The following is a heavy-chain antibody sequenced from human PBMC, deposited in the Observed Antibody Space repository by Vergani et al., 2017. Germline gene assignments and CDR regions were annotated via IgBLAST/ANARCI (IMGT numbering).Heavy chain of an antibody. J-gene: IGHJ6*02. CDR2: IYHSGNT. CDR1: GYSISSGYY. V-gene: IGHV4-38-2*01. Sequence: QVQLQESGPGLVKPSETLSLTCGVSGYSISSGYYWGWIRQPPGKGLEWIGNIYHSGNTYYNPSLKSRVTISVDTSKNQFSLKLSSVTAADTAVYLCARVMYRDEASTGYRLEGMDIWGQGATVTISS. D-gene: IGHD2-8*02. CDR3: ARVMYRDEASTGYRLEGMDI.